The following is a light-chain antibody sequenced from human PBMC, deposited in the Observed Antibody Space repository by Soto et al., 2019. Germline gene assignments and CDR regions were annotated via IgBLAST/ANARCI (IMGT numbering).Light chain of an antibody. CDR3: QQSYSTPRT. J-gene: IGKJ1*01. CDR1: ETVATN. CDR2: GAS. Sequence: EVGMTQSPATLSVSPGERATLSCRASETVATNLAWYQQKPGQAPRLLISGASTRAAGISDRFRGSGSGTDFTLTISSLQPEDFATYYCQQSYSTPRTFGQGTKVAIK. V-gene: IGKV3-15*01.